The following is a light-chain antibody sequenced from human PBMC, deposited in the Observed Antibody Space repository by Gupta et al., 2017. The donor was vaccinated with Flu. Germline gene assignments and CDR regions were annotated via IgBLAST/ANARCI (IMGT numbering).Light chain of an antibody. Sequence: SPRQTVTITCSGNKVGDNYASWDQQKPGQYPILVIYKDNKRPSGIRERFSGSNSGSTVTLTITGTQTRDEDDYYCQAGDNSVVVFGGGTKLTVL. CDR3: QAGDNSVVV. V-gene: IGLV3-1*01. CDR2: KDN. CDR1: KVGDNY. J-gene: IGLJ3*02.